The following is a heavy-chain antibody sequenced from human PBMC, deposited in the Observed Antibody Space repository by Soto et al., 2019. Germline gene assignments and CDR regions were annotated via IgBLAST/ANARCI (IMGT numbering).Heavy chain of an antibody. Sequence: SETLSLTCAVSGGSISSGDYSWSWIRQPPGKGLEWIGYVYYSGSTSYNPSLETGVTISVDTSKNQFSLKLTSVTPADTAIYYCARVKRSTSRLDPWGQGTLVTVSS. CDR1: GGSISSGDYS. CDR2: VYYSGST. CDR3: ARVKRSTSRLDP. J-gene: IGHJ5*02. V-gene: IGHV4-61*08. D-gene: IGHD1-26*01.